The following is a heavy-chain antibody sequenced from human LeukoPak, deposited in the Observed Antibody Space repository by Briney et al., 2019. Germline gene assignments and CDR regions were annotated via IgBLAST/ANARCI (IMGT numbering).Heavy chain of an antibody. V-gene: IGHV3-11*04. Sequence: GGSLRLSCAASGFTFSAYYMSWIRQAPGKGLEWVSYISSSGSTIYYADSVKGRFTISRDNAKNSLYLQMTSLRAEDTAVYDCARVGRGSSGWYYFDYWGQGTLVTVSS. CDR1: GFTFSAYY. CDR2: ISSSGSTI. D-gene: IGHD6-19*01. J-gene: IGHJ4*02. CDR3: ARVGRGSSGWYYFDY.